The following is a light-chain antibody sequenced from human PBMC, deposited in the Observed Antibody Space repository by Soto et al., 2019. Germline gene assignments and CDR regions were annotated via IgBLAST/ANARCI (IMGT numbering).Light chain of an antibody. J-gene: IGKJ1*01. CDR1: HSIGTY. CDR2: AAS. V-gene: IGKV1-39*01. Sequence: DIQMTQSPSSLSASVGDRVTITCRAGHSIGTYLNWYQQNPGKPPKLLIYAASTLQSGVPSRFSGSGSGADFTLTISSLQPEDFATYYCQHTYGTPRTFGQGTKVEVK. CDR3: QHTYGTPRT.